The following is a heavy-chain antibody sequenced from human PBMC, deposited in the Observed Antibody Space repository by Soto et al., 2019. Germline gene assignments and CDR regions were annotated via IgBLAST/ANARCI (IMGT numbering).Heavy chain of an antibody. CDR3: ARDRAPGGIGAYFDY. Sequence: SETLSLTCAVSGGSISGYYWSWVRQPAGKGLEWIGRIYASGSTNYNPSLKSRVTMSVDTSKNQFSLKLSSMTAADTAVYYCARDRAPGGIGAYFDYWGQGTLVTVS. V-gene: IGHV4-4*07. CDR1: GGSISGYY. D-gene: IGHD1-26*01. J-gene: IGHJ4*02. CDR2: IYASGST.